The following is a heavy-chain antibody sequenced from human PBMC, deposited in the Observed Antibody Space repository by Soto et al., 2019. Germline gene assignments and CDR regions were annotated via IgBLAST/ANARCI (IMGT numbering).Heavy chain of an antibody. Sequence: GGSLRLSCAASGFTFSSYAMHWVRQAPGKGLEWVAVISYDGSNKYYADSVKGRFTISRDNSKNTLYLQMNSLRAEDTAVYYCAPGTGFDYWGQVTLVTVSS. V-gene: IGHV3-30-3*01. CDR3: APGTGFDY. CDR2: ISYDGSNK. CDR1: GFTFSSYA. D-gene: IGHD6-13*01. J-gene: IGHJ4*02.